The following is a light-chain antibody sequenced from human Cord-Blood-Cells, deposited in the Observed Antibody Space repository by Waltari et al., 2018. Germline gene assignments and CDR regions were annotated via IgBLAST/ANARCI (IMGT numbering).Light chain of an antibody. J-gene: IGKJ4*01. Sequence: EIVMTQSPGHLSLSPGERATLSCRAIQSVSTSYLAWYQQKPGQAPRLLIYGASSRATGIPDRFSGSGSGTDFTLTISRLEPEDFAVYYCQQYGSSPLTFGGGTKVEIK. V-gene: IGKV3-20*01. CDR2: GAS. CDR1: QSVSTSY. CDR3: QQYGSSPLT.